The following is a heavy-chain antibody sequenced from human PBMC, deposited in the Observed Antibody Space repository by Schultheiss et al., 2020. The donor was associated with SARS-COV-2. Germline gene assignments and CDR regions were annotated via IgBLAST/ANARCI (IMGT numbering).Heavy chain of an antibody. D-gene: IGHD6-13*01. CDR2: IGTAGDT. CDR1: GFTFSSYD. CDR3: AREKGIAAAGWHFQH. V-gene: IGHV3-13*01. J-gene: IGHJ1*01. Sequence: GGSLRPSCAASGFTFSSYDMHWVRQATGKGLEWVSAIGTAGDTYYPGSVKGRFTISRENAKNSLYLQMNSLRAGDTAVYYCAREKGIAAAGWHFQHWGQGTLVTVSS.